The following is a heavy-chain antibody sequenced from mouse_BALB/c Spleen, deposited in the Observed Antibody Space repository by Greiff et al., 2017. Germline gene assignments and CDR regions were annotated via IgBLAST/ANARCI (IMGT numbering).Heavy chain of an antibody. CDR3: ARSDDYGRFAY. D-gene: IGHD2-4*01. CDR1: GFNIKDTY. CDR2: IDPANGNT. Sequence: VQLQQSGAELVKPGASVKLSCTASGFNIKDTYMHWVKQRPEQGLEWIGRIDPANGNTKYDPKFQGKATITADTSSNTAYLQLSSLTSEDTAVYYCARSDDYGRFAYWGRGTLVTVSA. J-gene: IGHJ3*01. V-gene: IGHV14-3*02.